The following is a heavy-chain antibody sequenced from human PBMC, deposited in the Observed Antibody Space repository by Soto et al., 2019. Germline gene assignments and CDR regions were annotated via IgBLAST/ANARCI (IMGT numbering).Heavy chain of an antibody. J-gene: IGHJ6*02. CDR3: ARGGTYGSGTYLTPVYYYSGMDV. CDR2: IISIFGTA. D-gene: IGHD3-10*01. CDR1: GGTFSSYA. Sequence: QVQLVQSGAEVKKPGSSVKVSCKAAGGTFSSYAISWVRQAPGQGLEWMGGIISIFGTAHYAQKFQGRVTIAADNSTSTDYMELSSLRSGDTAVYYCARGGTYGSGTYLTPVYYYSGMDVWGQGSTVTVS. V-gene: IGHV1-69*06.